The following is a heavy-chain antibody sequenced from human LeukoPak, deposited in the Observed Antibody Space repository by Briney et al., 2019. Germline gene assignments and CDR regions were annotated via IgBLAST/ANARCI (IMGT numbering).Heavy chain of an antibody. D-gene: IGHD3-3*01. Sequence: SETLSLTCTVSGGSISSSSYYWGWIRQPPGEGLEWIGSIYYSGSTYYNPSLKSRVTISVDTSKNQFSLKLSSVTAADTAVYYCARDSIQYYDFWSGYQAIWNSRNWYFDLWGRGTLVTVSS. V-gene: IGHV4-39*07. CDR2: IYYSGST. J-gene: IGHJ2*01. CDR1: GGSISSSSYY. CDR3: ARDSIQYYDFWSGYQAIWNSRNWYFDL.